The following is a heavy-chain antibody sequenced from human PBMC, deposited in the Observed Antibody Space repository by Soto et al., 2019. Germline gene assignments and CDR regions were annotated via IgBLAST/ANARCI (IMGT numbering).Heavy chain of an antibody. D-gene: IGHD2-2*01. J-gene: IGHJ4*02. CDR1: GGSFSGYY. Sequence: QVQLQQWGAGLLKPSETLSLTCAVYGGSFSGYYWSWLRQPPGKGLEWIGEINHSGSTNYNPSLKSRVTISPDTSKNQFSLRLISVTAADTAVYYCARTRCSSSSSRPNFDNWGQGTLVTVSS. CDR2: INHSGST. V-gene: IGHV4-34*01. CDR3: ARTRCSSSSSRPNFDN.